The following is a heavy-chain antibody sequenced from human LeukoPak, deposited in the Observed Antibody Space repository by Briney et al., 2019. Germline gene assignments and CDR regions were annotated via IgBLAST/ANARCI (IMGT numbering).Heavy chain of an antibody. Sequence: ASVKVSCKASGYTFTSYYMHWVRQAPGQGLEWMGIINPSGGSTSYAQKFQGRVTMTRDTSTSTVYMELSSLRSEDTAVYYCARSHALTRFLEWLPPDYWGQGTLVTVSS. CDR2: INPSGGST. V-gene: IGHV1-46*01. CDR3: ARSHALTRFLEWLPPDY. CDR1: GYTFTSYY. D-gene: IGHD3-3*01. J-gene: IGHJ4*02.